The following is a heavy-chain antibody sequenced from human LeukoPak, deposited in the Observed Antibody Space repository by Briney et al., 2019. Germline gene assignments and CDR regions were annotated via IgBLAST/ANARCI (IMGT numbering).Heavy chain of an antibody. CDR1: GYTFTSYA. Sequence: GASVKVSCKASGYTFTSYAMNWVRQAPGQGLEWMGWINTNTGNPTYAQGFTGRFVFSLDTSVSTAYLQISSLKAEDTAVYYCARSWPYYYDSSGCSDAFDIWGQGTMVTVSS. CDR3: ARSWPYYYDSSGCSDAFDI. J-gene: IGHJ3*02. V-gene: IGHV7-4-1*02. D-gene: IGHD3-22*01. CDR2: INTNTGNP.